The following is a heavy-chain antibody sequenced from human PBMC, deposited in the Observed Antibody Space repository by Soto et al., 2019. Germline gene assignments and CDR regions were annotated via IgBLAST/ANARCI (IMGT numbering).Heavy chain of an antibody. CDR1: GYTFTSYD. J-gene: IGHJ6*03. Sequence: ASVKVSCKASGYTFTSYDINWVRQATGQGLEWMGWMNPNSGNTGYAQKFQGRVTMTRNTSISTAYMELSSLRSEDTAVYYCARWRHGDKYYYYYYMDVWGKGTTVTVSS. D-gene: IGHD4-17*01. CDR3: ARWRHGDKYYYYYYMDV. CDR2: MNPNSGNT. V-gene: IGHV1-8*01.